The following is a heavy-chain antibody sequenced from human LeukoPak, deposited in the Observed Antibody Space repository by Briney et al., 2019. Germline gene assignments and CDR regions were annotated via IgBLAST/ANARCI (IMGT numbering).Heavy chain of an antibody. D-gene: IGHD1-26*01. CDR2: ISYDGSNK. J-gene: IGHJ4*02. Sequence: GGSLRLSCAASGFTFSSYAMHWVRQAPGKGLEWVAVISYDGSNKYYADSVKGRFTISRDNSKNTLYLQMNSLRAEDTAVYYCARSIVGSTYLLDYWGQGTLVTVSS. CDR1: GFTFSSYA. V-gene: IGHV3-30-3*01. CDR3: ARSIVGSTYLLDY.